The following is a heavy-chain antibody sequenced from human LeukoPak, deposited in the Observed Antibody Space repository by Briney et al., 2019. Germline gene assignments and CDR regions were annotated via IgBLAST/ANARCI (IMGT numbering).Heavy chain of an antibody. Sequence: GGSLRLSCTTYGGTFSNYAMFWVRQAPGKGLECVSGINSIGGSAYYADSEKSRFTVSRDNFNNTLYLQMGSLRPEYMGVYYCAKVGIRGYSSSLRYYYYMDVWGKGTTVTVSS. V-gene: IGHV3-64*02. CDR2: INSIGGSA. CDR1: GGTFSNYA. CDR3: AKVGIRGYSSSLRYYYYMDV. J-gene: IGHJ6*03. D-gene: IGHD5-18*01.